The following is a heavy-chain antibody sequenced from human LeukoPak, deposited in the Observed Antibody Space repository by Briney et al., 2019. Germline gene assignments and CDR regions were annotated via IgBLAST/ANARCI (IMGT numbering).Heavy chain of an antibody. CDR1: GFTFSSYG. J-gene: IGHJ4*02. V-gene: IGHV3-30*03. Sequence: AGGSLRLSCAASGFTFSSYGMHWVRQAPGKGLEWVAVISYDGSNKYYADSVKGRFTISRDNSKNTLYLQMNSLRAEDTAVYYCARDRQWELSSYFDYWGQGTLVTVSS. D-gene: IGHD1-26*01. CDR3: ARDRQWELSSYFDY. CDR2: ISYDGSNK.